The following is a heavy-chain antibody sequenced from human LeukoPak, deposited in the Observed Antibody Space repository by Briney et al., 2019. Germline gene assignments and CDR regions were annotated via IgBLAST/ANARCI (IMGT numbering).Heavy chain of an antibody. CDR2: IFHSGDV. Sequence: SSETLSLTCIVSGYSIISDYFWGWVRQPPGKGPEWIGSIFHSGDVYYNPSLKSRVTLSGDPSKNLFSLKVTSVTASDTAIYYCARVVASTSIDSWGQGTLVTVSS. J-gene: IGHJ4*02. V-gene: IGHV4-38-2*02. CDR1: GYSIISDYF. CDR3: ARVVASTSIDS. D-gene: IGHD2-15*01.